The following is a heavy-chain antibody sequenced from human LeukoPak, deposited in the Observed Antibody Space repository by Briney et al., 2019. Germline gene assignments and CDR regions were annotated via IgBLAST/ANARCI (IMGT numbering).Heavy chain of an antibody. CDR1: GFTFSSYA. Sequence: PGASLRLSCAASGFTFSSYAMSWVRQAPGKGLEWVSAISGGGGSTYYADSVKGRFTISRDNSKNTLYLQMNSLRAEDTAVYYCAKEVVAARRYYYYGMDVWGQGTTVTVSS. J-gene: IGHJ6*02. V-gene: IGHV3-23*01. CDR2: ISGGGGST. D-gene: IGHD6-6*01. CDR3: AKEVVAARRYYYYGMDV.